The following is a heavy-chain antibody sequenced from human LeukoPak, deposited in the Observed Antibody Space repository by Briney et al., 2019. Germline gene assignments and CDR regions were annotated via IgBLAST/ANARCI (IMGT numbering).Heavy chain of an antibody. V-gene: IGHV1-2*02. J-gene: IGHJ5*02. Sequence: ASVKVSCKASGYTFTGYYMHWVQQAPGQGLEWMGWINPNSGGTNYAQKFQGRVTMTRDTSISTAYMELSRLRSDDTAVYYCARASTIAARRDWSDPWGQGTLVTVSS. CDR2: INPNSGGT. CDR1: GYTFTGYY. D-gene: IGHD6-6*01. CDR3: ARASTIAARRDWSDP.